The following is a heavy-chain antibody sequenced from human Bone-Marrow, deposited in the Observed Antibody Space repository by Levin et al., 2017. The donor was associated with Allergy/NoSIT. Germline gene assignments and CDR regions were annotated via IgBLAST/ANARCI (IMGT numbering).Heavy chain of an antibody. D-gene: IGHD6-13*01. V-gene: IGHV3-72*01. CDR2: TRNKANSYTT. CDR1: GFTFSDHY. Sequence: GESLKISCVASGFTFSDHYMDWVRQAPGKGLEWVGRTRNKANSYTTEYAASVKGRFNIWRDDSRNSLYLQMNSLKTEDTAVYYCTSSAADDRDFDYWGQGTLVTVSS. CDR3: TSSAADDRDFDY. J-gene: IGHJ4*02.